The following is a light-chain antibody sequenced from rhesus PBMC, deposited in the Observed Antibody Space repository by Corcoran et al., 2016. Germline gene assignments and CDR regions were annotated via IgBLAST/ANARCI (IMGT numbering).Light chain of an antibody. Sequence: DIQMTQSPSSLSASAGDRVTITCRASQAISTYLNWYQNKPGKAPKRLIYAASSWESGVPSRFSGSGSGTEFTLTISNLQPVDFATYYCLQYNSNPYSFGQGTKVEIK. J-gene: IGKJ2*01. CDR1: QAISTY. CDR3: LQYNSNPYS. V-gene: IGKV1-43*01. CDR2: AAS.